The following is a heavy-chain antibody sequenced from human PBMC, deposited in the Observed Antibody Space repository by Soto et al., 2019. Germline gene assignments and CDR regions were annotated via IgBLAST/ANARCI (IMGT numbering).Heavy chain of an antibody. D-gene: IGHD3-10*01. CDR2: INAGNGNT. CDR1: GYTFTSYA. CDR3: ATALLWFGEFGY. Sequence: QVQLVQSGAEVKKPGASVKVSCKASGYTFTSYAMHWVRQAPGQRLEWMGWINAGNGNTKYSQKFQGRVTITRDTAASTAYMELSSLRSEDTAVYYCATALLWFGEFGYWGQGTLVTVSS. J-gene: IGHJ4*02. V-gene: IGHV1-3*01.